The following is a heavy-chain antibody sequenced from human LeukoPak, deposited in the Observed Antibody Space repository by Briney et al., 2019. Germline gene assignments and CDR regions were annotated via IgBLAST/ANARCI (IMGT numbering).Heavy chain of an antibody. D-gene: IGHD6-13*01. Sequence: GGSLRLSCAASGFTFSNYELNRVRQAPGKGLEWVSYINHSGTTIYYADSVKGRFTISRDNAKNSLFLQMNSLRVEDTAVYYCAMVIAAGWGQGTLVTVSS. J-gene: IGHJ4*02. CDR3: AMVIAAG. CDR2: INHSGTTI. CDR1: GFTFSNYE. V-gene: IGHV3-48*03.